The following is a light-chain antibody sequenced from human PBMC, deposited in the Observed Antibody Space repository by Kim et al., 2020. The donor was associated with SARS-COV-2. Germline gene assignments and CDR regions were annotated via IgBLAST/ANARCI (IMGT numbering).Light chain of an antibody. V-gene: IGLV6-57*01. Sequence: GNTNTISCARSRGSFASNFVQWYQQRPGSYPVTMIYDDNQRPSGVPDRFSGSIDSSSSSASLTISGLKTEDEADYYCQSSDGTTVVFVGGTRLTVL. J-gene: IGLJ2*01. CDR3: QSSDGTTVV. CDR2: DDN. CDR1: RGSFASNF.